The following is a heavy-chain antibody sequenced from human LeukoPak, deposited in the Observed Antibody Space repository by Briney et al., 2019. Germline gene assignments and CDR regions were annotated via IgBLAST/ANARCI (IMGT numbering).Heavy chain of an antibody. CDR3: ARDDDDTISYGMDV. CDR1: GFTFSSYS. J-gene: IGHJ6*02. D-gene: IGHD3-3*01. Sequence: PGGSLRLSCAASGFTFSSYSMNWVRQAPGKGLEWISYISSSGSTINYADSVKGRFTISRDSAKNSLYLQMNSLRAEDTAVYYCARDDDDTISYGMDVWGQGTTVTVSS. V-gene: IGHV3-48*01. CDR2: ISSSGSTI.